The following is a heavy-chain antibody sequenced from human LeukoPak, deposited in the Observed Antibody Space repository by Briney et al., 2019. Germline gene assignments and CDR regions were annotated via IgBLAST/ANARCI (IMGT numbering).Heavy chain of an antibody. Sequence: GGSLRLSCAASGFTVSGNHMSWVRQAPGKGLEWVSVIYSGGNTYYADSVKGRFTISRDNSKNTLYLQMNSLRAEDTAVYYCAKDTYCSSTSCYASFDYWGQGTLVTVYS. CDR2: IYSGGNT. CDR3: AKDTYCSSTSCYASFDY. CDR1: GFTVSGNH. J-gene: IGHJ4*02. D-gene: IGHD2-2*01. V-gene: IGHV3-53*01.